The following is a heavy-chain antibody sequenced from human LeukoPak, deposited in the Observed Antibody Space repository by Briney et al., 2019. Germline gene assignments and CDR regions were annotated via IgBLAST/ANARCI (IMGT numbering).Heavy chain of an antibody. CDR2: INPNGGGT. CDR3: TRFRHVAVAGTPHFDY. D-gene: IGHD6-19*01. V-gene: IGHV1-2*02. CDR1: GYTFTDYH. J-gene: IGHJ4*02. Sequence: GASVKVSCKASGYTFTDYHIHWVRQAPGQGLEWMGWINPNGGGTNYAEKFHGRLTPTRDTSISTAFMELSGLRSDDTAVYYCTRFRHVAVAGTPHFDYWGQGALVTVSS.